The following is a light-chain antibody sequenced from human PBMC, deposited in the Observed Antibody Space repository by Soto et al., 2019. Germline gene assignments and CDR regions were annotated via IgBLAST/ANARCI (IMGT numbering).Light chain of an antibody. V-gene: IGKV3-15*01. J-gene: IGKJ2*01. CDR1: QSVSGN. CDR2: AAT. Sequence: EIVMTQSPAILSVSPGERATLSCRASQSVSGNLAWYQQTPGQPPRLLIYAATTRAPGVPDRFSGSGSGTDFSLTISSLQSADFAVYYCQQYNNWPPDTFGQGTKLEIK. CDR3: QQYNNWPPDT.